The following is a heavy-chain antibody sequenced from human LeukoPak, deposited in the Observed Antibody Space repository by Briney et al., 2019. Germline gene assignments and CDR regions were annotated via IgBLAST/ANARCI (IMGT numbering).Heavy chain of an antibody. CDR2: MSYGGSSK. J-gene: IGHJ4*02. V-gene: IGHV3-30*09. Sequence: PGRSLRLSCAASGFTFSTYAMHWVRQAPGKGLEWVAVMSYGGSSKYYADSVKGRFAISRDNSKNTLELQMNSLRADDTGVYYWARSNYYGSANYYNEFDYWGQGALVTVSS. CDR3: ARSNYYGSANYYNEFDY. CDR1: GFTFSTYA. D-gene: IGHD3-10*01.